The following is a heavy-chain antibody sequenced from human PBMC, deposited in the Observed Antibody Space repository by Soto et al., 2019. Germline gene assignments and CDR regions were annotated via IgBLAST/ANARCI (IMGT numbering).Heavy chain of an antibody. CDR1: GFTVSNYY. D-gene: IGHD6-6*01. V-gene: IGHV3-53*01. J-gene: IGHJ4*02. CDR3: ARGQYRAAYTPIGY. CDR2: IYTAGPT. Sequence: PGGALRLYCAASGFTVSNYYMSWVRQAPGRGLQWVSVIYTAGPTYYAASVKGRFTISRDESKNTLYFQLDKLTAEDTATYYCARGQYRAAYTPIGYWGPGTMVTVSS.